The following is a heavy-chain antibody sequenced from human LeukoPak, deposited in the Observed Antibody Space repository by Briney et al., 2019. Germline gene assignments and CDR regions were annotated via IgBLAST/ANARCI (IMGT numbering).Heavy chain of an antibody. V-gene: IGHV3-30*04. Sequence: HPGRSLRLSCAASGFSFTTYAMHWLRQIPGKGLEWVAVISFDGRNKYYEDSVNGRFTVSRDNSKNTLYLQMNSLRGDDTGVYYCARGKRWLLYPFFDNWGPGILVTVSS. CDR1: GFSFTTYA. D-gene: IGHD3-3*01. CDR2: ISFDGRNK. CDR3: ARGKRWLLYPFFDN. J-gene: IGHJ4*02.